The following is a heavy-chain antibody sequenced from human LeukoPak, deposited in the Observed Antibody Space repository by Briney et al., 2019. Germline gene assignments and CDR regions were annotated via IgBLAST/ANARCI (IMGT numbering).Heavy chain of an antibody. CDR2: ISVNNGDT. Sequence: ASVKVSCKASGYSFINYGISWVRQAPGQGLEWMGWISVNNGDTNFAQKLQGRVTMTTDTSTSTAYVELRSLRSDDTAVYYCAREGYTSGFPFDIWGQGTMVTVSS. J-gene: IGHJ3*02. D-gene: IGHD6-19*01. V-gene: IGHV1-18*01. CDR3: AREGYTSGFPFDI. CDR1: GYSFINYG.